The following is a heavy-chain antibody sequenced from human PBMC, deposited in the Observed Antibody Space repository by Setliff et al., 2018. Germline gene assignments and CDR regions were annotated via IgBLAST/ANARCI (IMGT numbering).Heavy chain of an antibody. CDR2: ISGGDSSA. Sequence: GGSLRLSCAASGFTISNSAMTWVRQAPGKGLEWVSSISGGDSSANYADSVKGRFTISRDNAKNSLYLQMNSLRVEDTAVYYCVTDPPFSGWSFDSWGQGTLVTVSS. V-gene: IGHV3-23*01. D-gene: IGHD6-19*01. J-gene: IGHJ4*02. CDR1: GFTISNSA. CDR3: VTDPPFSGWSFDS.